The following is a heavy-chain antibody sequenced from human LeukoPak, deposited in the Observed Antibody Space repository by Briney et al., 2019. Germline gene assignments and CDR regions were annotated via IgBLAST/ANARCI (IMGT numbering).Heavy chain of an antibody. CDR1: GGTFSSYA. CDR2: IIPIFGTA. CDR3: ASRVAGAPNYYGMDV. D-gene: IGHD3-10*01. V-gene: IGHV1-69*06. J-gene: IGHJ6*04. Sequence: SVKVSCKASGGTFSSYAISWVRQAPGQGLEWMGGIIPIFGTANYAQKFQGRVTITADKSTSTAYMELSSRRSEDTAVYYCASRVAGAPNYYGMDVWGKGTTVTVSS.